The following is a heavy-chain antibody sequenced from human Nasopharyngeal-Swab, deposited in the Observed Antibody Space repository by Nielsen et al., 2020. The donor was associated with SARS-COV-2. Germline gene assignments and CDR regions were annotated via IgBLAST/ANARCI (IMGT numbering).Heavy chain of an antibody. D-gene: IGHD2-2*01. J-gene: IGHJ6*03. V-gene: IGHV7-4-1*02. Sequence: WVRQAPGQGLEWMGWINANTGNPTYAQGFTGRFVFSLDTSASTAYLQISRLKAEDTAVYYCARDFENIVVVPAVYGIYYYYYMDVWGKGTTVTVSS. CDR3: ARDFENIVVVPAVYGIYYYYYMDV. CDR2: INANTGNP.